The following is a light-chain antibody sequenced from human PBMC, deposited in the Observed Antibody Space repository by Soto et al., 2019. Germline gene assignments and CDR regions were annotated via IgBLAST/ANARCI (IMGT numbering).Light chain of an antibody. Sequence: EIVLTQSPATLSLSPGDTATLSCGASQSVTNNYLAWYQQKPGLAPRLLMYAASTRATGIPDRCRGSGSGTDFTLTISSLEAEDVAVYYCQQYDRSPFTFGPGTKVDIK. V-gene: IGKV3D-20*01. J-gene: IGKJ3*01. CDR3: QQYDRSPFT. CDR1: QSVTNNY. CDR2: AAS.